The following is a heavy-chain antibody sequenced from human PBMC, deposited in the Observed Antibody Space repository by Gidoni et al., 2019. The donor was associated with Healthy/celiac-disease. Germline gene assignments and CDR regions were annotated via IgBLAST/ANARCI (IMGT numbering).Heavy chain of an antibody. CDR2: ISYDGSNK. CDR1: GFTSSSYA. D-gene: IGHD2-15*01. CDR3: ARDGRYCSGGSCYYFDY. V-gene: IGHV3-30-3*01. J-gene: IGHJ4*02. Sequence: QVQLVESGGGVVQPGRSLRLSCAASGFTSSSYAMHWVRQAPGKGLEWVAVISYDGSNKYYADSVKGRFTISRDNSKNTLYLQMNSLRAEDTAVYYCARDGRYCSGGSCYYFDYWGQGTLVTVSS.